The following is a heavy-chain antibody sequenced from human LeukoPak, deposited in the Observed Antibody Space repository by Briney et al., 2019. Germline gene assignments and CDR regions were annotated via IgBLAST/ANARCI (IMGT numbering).Heavy chain of an antibody. CDR3: ARDPPYSSYSSSWYLGDYYYYYGMDV. J-gene: IGHJ6*02. CDR1: GNYW. V-gene: IGHV3-74*01. CDR2: INSDGSWT. D-gene: IGHD6-13*01. Sequence: GGSLRLSCAASGNYWMHWVRQAPGKGLVWVSHINSDGSWTSYADSVKGRFTISKDNAKNTVYLQMNNLRAEDTAVYYCARDPPYSSYSSSWYLGDYYYYYGMDVWGQGTTVTVSS.